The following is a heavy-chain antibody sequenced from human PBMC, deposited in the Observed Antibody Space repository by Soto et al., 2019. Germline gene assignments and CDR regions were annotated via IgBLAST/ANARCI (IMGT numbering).Heavy chain of an antibody. CDR3: ARGRGSRFLGWLFEGMDV. D-gene: IGHD3-3*01. CDR2: IIPMFGAP. CDR1: GGTSSSYA. J-gene: IGHJ6*02. V-gene: IGHV1-69*01. Sequence: QVQLVQSGAEVKKPGSSVKVSCKASGGTSSSYAISWVRQAPGQGLEWMGGIIPMFGAPNNAQKFQGRVTVTGDESTSTVYMELSSLRSEDTALYYCARGRGSRFLGWLFEGMDVWGQGTTVIVSS.